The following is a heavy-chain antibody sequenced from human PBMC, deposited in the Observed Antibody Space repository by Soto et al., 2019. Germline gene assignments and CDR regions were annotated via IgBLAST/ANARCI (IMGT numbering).Heavy chain of an antibody. D-gene: IGHD3-22*01. CDR1: DGSISSYY. V-gene: IGHV4-4*09. J-gene: IGHJ5*02. CDR3: ARVGPWVPYYYDSSPYTFENWFDP. CDR2: IHHSGSN. Sequence: PSENLSLTGTVSDGSISSYYWSWIRQTPGKGLEWIAYIHHSGSNYYNPSLKSRVTLSIDMTNNHVSLILNSVTAADTDVYYCARVGPWVPYYYDSSPYTFENWFDPWGQGTLLTVSS.